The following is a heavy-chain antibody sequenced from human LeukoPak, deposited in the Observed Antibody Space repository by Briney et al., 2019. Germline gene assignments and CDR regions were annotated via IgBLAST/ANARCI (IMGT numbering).Heavy chain of an antibody. J-gene: IGHJ4*02. Sequence: GGSLRPSCAVSGFTFSSYWMSWVRQAPGKGLEWVAFIRYDGSNKYYADSVKGRFTISRDNSKNTLYLQMNSLRAEDTAVYYCAKDWDSSGSSFDYWGQGTLVTVSS. D-gene: IGHD3-22*01. CDR1: GFTFSSYW. V-gene: IGHV3-30*02. CDR2: IRYDGSNK. CDR3: AKDWDSSGSSFDY.